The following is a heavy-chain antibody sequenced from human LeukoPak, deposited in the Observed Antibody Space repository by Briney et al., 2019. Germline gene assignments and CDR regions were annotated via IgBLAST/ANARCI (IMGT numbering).Heavy chain of an antibody. Sequence: PGGSLRLSCAASGFTFSSYAMSRVRQAPGKGLEWVSAISGSGGSTYYADSVKGRFTISRDNSKNTLYLQMNSLRAEDTAVYYCSKGGYCSGGSCYAVGPTDLYFDYWGQGTLVTVSS. CDR3: SKGGYCSGGSCYAVGPTDLYFDY. D-gene: IGHD2-15*01. J-gene: IGHJ4*02. V-gene: IGHV3-23*01. CDR1: GFTFSSYA. CDR2: ISGSGGST.